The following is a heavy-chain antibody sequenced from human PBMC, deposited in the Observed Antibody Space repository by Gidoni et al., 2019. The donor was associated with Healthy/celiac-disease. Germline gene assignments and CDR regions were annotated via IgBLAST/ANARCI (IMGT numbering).Heavy chain of an antibody. Sequence: EVQLVESGGGLIKPGGSLRLSCAASWFTVSRNYMSWVRQAPGKGLEWVSGIYSGGSTYYADSVKVRFTISRDNSKNTLYLQMNSLRAEDTAVYYCARPSGSGPYYYYYGMDVWGQGTTVTVSS. V-gene: IGHV3-53*01. D-gene: IGHD1-26*01. CDR3: ARPSGSGPYYYYYGMDV. J-gene: IGHJ6*02. CDR1: WFTVSRNY. CDR2: IYSGGST.